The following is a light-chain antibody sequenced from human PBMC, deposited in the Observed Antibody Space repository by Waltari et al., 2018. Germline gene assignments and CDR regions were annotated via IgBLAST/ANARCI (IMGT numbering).Light chain of an antibody. CDR2: DAS. CDR3: QQRTDWPPLT. Sequence: EIVLTQSPATLSLSPGERATLSCRASQSVGTYLAWYQQNPGQAPRPLISDASYRASGIPARFSGSGSGTDFTLTISSLEPEDFAIYYCQQRTDWPPLTFGGGTKVEIK. J-gene: IGKJ4*01. V-gene: IGKV3-11*01. CDR1: QSVGTY.